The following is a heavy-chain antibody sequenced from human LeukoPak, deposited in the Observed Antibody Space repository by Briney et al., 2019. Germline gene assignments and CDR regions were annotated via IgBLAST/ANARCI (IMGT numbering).Heavy chain of an antibody. J-gene: IGHJ6*03. CDR1: GYTFTSYY. CDR2: INPSGGST. D-gene: IGHD2-2*01. CDR3: ARGREILVVPFYYYIDV. Sequence: GASVKVSCKASGYTFTSYYMHWVRQAPGQGLEWMGIINPSGGSTNYAQKFQGWVTMTRDTSVSTVYMELRRLRYDDTAVYYCARGREILVVPFYYYIDVWGRGTTVTVSS. V-gene: IGHV1-46*01.